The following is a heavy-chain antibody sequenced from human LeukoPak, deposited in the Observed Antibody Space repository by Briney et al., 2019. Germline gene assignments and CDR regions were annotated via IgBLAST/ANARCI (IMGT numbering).Heavy chain of an antibody. V-gene: IGHV4-30-2*05. Sequence: SETLSLTCTVSGGSVSSGSYYWSWIRQPPGKGLEWIGHIYNGVSTYSKPSLNSRVTISVDTSKNQFSLKLSSVTAADTAVYYCARGDSSSKVDYWGQGTLVTVSS. CDR3: ARGDSSSKVDY. D-gene: IGHD6-6*01. CDR2: IYNGVST. CDR1: GGSVSSGSYY. J-gene: IGHJ4*02.